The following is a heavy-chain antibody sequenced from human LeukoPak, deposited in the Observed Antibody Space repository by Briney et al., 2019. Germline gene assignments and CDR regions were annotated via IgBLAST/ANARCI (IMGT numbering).Heavy chain of an antibody. CDR3: ARGGYYYVSSEGLRKNKKKNFDY. D-gene: IGHD3-22*01. CDR2: INHSGST. J-gene: IGHJ4*02. V-gene: IGHV4-4*02. Sequence: PSETLSLTCAVSGGSISSNNWWSWVRQPPGKGLEWIGEINHSGSTNYNPSLKSRVTISVDTSKNQFSLKLSSVTAADTAVYYCARGGYYYVSSEGLRKNKKKNFDYWGQGTLVTVSS. CDR1: GGSISSNNW.